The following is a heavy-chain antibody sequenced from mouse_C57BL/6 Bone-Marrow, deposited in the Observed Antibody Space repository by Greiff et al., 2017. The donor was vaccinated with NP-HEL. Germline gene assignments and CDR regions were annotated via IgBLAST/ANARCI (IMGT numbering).Heavy chain of an antibody. CDR1: GYSITSDY. J-gene: IGHJ1*03. CDR3: ARYYGSSYWYFDV. V-gene: IGHV3-8*01. Sequence: EVQGVESGPGLAKPSQTLSLTCSVTGYSITSDYWNWIRKFPGNKLEYMGYISYSGSTYYNPSLKRRISITRDTSKNQYYLQLNSVTTEDTATYYCARYYGSSYWYFDVWGTGTTVTVSS. CDR2: ISYSGST. D-gene: IGHD1-1*01.